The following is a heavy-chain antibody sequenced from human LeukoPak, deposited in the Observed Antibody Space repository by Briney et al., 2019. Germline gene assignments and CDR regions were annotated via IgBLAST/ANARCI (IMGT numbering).Heavy chain of an antibody. D-gene: IGHD6-19*01. V-gene: IGHV3-53*01. CDR3: ARVNPSGRAIDY. J-gene: IGHJ4*02. CDR2: IYIGGST. CDR1: GFIVSSNY. Sequence: GGSLRLSRAASGFIVSSNYLSWVRQAPGKGLEWVSVIYIGGSTYYADSVKGRFTISRDNSKNTLYLQMNSLRVEDTAVYYCARVNPSGRAIDYWGQGTLVTVSS.